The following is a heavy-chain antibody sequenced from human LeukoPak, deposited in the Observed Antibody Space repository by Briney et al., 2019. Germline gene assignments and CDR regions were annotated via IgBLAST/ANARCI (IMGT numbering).Heavy chain of an antibody. CDR1: GGSISSYY. J-gene: IGHJ6*02. CDR2: IYTSGSA. CDR3: ARETAAAGSPYYYYGMDV. Sequence: SETLSLTCTVSGGSISSYYWSWIRQPAGKGLEWIGRIYTSGSANYNPSLKSRVTMSVDTSKNQFSLKLSSVTAADTAVYYCARETAAAGSPYYYYGMDVWGQGTTVTVSS. D-gene: IGHD6-13*01. V-gene: IGHV4-4*07.